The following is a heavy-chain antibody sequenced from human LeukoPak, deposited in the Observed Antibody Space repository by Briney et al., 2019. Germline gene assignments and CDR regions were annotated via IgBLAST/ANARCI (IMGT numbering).Heavy chain of an antibody. CDR2: INPTGSYT. J-gene: IGHJ4*02. CDR1: GFMLNVYY. D-gene: IGHD2-21*02. V-gene: IGHV3-11*03. CDR3: ARKLGGTQCGGDCFFDH. Sequence: KPGGSLRLSCEASGFMLNVYYMSWFRLAPGKGLEWIGYINPTGSYTTYADSVRGRFTISRDNAKNLLFLQMNDLRTEDTAVYYCARKLGGTQCGGDCFFDHWGQGTRVAVSS.